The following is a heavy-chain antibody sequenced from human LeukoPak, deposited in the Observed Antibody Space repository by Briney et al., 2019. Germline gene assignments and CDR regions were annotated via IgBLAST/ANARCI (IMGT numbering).Heavy chain of an antibody. V-gene: IGHV3-7*03. CDR2: IKEDGSEK. CDR3: ARVYSSSSGKNAFDI. J-gene: IGHJ3*02. D-gene: IGHD6-6*01. CDR1: GFTFSSYW. Sequence: QTGGSLRLSCTVSGFTFSSYWMSWVRQAPGKGLEWVANIKEDGSEKDHVDSVKGRFTISRDNAKNPLSLQMNSLRAEDTAVYYCARVYSSSSGKNAFDIWGQGTMVTVSS.